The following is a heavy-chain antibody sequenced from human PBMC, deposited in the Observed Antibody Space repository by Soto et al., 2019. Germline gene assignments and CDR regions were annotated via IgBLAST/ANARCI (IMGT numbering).Heavy chain of an antibody. CDR3: VRQYYDFWTDYPDFDY. CDR1: GYTFTRYD. CDR2: ISPNSGRP. V-gene: IGHV1-18*04. D-gene: IGHD3-3*01. Sequence: ASVTVSCKASGYTFTRYDISWVRQAPGQGLEWLGLISPNSGRPSYAQKFEGRVTMTTDTSTTTAYLELRSLRSDDTAVYYCVRQYYDFWTDYPDFDYWGQGTLVTVSS. J-gene: IGHJ4*02.